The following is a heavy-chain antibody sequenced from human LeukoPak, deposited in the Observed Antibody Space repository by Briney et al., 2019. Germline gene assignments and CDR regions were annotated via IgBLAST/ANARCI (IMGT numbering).Heavy chain of an antibody. V-gene: IGHV3-66*02. J-gene: IGHJ4*02. CDR2: IYSGGST. D-gene: IGHD6-19*01. CDR3: ASGIAVYGMCYFDY. CDR1: GFTVSSNY. Sequence: PGGSLRLSCAASGFTVSSNYMSWVRQAPGKGLEWVSVIYSGGSTYYADSVKGRFTISRDNSKNTLYLQMNSLRAEDTAVYYCASGIAVYGMCYFDYRGQGTLVTVSS.